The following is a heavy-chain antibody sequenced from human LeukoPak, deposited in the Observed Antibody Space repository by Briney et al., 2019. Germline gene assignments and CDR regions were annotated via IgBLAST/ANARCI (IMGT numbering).Heavy chain of an antibody. J-gene: IGHJ4*02. CDR1: GFTFSSYW. D-gene: IGHD2-15*01. V-gene: IGHV3-7*03. Sequence: GGSRRLSCAASGFTFSSYWMSWVRQAPGKGLEWVANIKQDGSEKYYVDSVKGRFTISRDNAKNSLYLQMNSLRAEDTAVYYCAREGVVVVAATYFDYWGQGTLVTVSS. CDR2: IKQDGSEK. CDR3: AREGVVVVAATYFDY.